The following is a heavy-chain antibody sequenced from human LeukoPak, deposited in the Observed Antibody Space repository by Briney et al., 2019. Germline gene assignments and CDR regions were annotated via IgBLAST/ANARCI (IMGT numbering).Heavy chain of an antibody. Sequence: ASVKASRKASGYTFTSYYMHWVRQAPGQGLEWMGIINPSGGSTSYAQKFQGRVIMTSDTSTSTVYMELSSLRSEDTAVYYCARGATIFGVVIDLDYWAREPWSPSPQ. CDR1: GYTFTSYY. J-gene: IGHJ4*02. CDR2: INPSGGST. V-gene: IGHV1-46*01. D-gene: IGHD3-3*01. CDR3: ARGATIFGVVIDLDY.